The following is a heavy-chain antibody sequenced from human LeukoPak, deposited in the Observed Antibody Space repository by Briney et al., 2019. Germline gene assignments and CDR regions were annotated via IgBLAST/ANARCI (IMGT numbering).Heavy chain of an antibody. D-gene: IGHD3-9*01. Sequence: PGASLQISCQGSGYSFTSYWIGWVRQLPGKGLEWMGIIYPGDSDTRYSPSFQGQVTISADKSISTAYLQWSSLKASDTAMYYCARLERLTGYPYYYYYYMDVWGKGTTVTVSS. CDR1: GYSFTSYW. V-gene: IGHV5-51*01. J-gene: IGHJ6*03. CDR3: ARLERLTGYPYYYYYYMDV. CDR2: IYPGDSDT.